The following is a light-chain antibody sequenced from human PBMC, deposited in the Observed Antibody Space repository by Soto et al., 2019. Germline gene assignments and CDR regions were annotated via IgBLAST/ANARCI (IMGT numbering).Light chain of an antibody. CDR2: EVS. CDR3: SSYTSSSTYV. V-gene: IGLV2-14*01. CDR1: SSDVGTYKY. Sequence: QSVLTQPASVSGSPGQSITISCTGTSSDVGTYKYVSWYQLHPGKAPKLMVYEVSNRPSGVSNRFSGSKSGNTASLTISGLQAEDEADYHCSSYTSSSTYVFGTGTKVNVL. J-gene: IGLJ1*01.